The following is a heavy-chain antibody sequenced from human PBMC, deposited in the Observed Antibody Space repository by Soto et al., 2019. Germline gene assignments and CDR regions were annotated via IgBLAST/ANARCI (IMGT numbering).Heavy chain of an antibody. J-gene: IGHJ4*02. Sequence: ASVKVSCKASGYSFIDYYIHWVRQAPGQGFEWMGRISPKSGGTNYAQKFEGRVTMTWDTSLNTSYMELISIISDDTAVYYCARPPGSISDWYYFDLRRQRTLVTVSS. V-gene: IGHV1-2*02. CDR1: GYSFIDYY. D-gene: IGHD3-9*01. CDR2: ISPKSGGT. CDR3: ARPPGSISDWYYFDL.